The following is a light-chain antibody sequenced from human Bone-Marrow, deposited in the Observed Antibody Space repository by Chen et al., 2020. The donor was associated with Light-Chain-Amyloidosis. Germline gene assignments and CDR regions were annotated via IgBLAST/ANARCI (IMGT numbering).Light chain of an antibody. V-gene: IGKV3-20*01. CDR1: QTISSNY. Sequence: EIVLTQSPVSLSLSPGEGANLSCRASQTISSNYLTWYQQKFGQAPRLLISGSSSRATGIPDRFTGSGSGTDFTLTINRLEPEDFAMYYCQQYGTSPLTFGGGTKVEIK. J-gene: IGKJ4*01. CDR3: QQYGTSPLT. CDR2: GSS.